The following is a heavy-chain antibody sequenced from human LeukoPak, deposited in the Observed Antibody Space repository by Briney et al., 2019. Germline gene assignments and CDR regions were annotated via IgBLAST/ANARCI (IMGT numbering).Heavy chain of an antibody. Sequence: SVKVSCKASGGTFSSYAISWVRQAPGQGLEWMGRIIPILGIANYAQKFQGRVTITADKSTSTAYMELSGLRSEDTAVYYCARDRYSSGWTDYYYYYGMDVWGQGTTVTVSS. D-gene: IGHD6-19*01. CDR3: ARDRYSSGWTDYYYYYGMDV. CDR1: GGTFSSYA. J-gene: IGHJ6*02. V-gene: IGHV1-69*04. CDR2: IIPILGIA.